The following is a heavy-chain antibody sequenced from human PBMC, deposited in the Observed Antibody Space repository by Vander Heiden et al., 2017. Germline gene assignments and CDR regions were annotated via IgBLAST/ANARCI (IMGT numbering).Heavy chain of an antibody. CDR2: MYTTGVT. D-gene: IGHD2-2*01. V-gene: IGHV3-53*01. CDR1: GFTVSYNS. Sequence: EVQLVESGGGLIQPGGSLRLSCAASGFTVSYNSTTGVRQAPGKGLEWVSVMYTTGVTNYADSVKGRFTISRDNSKNILFLQMNSLRAEDTAVYYCAREGYCSGTNCYGSGYYFDSWGQGALVTVSS. CDR3: AREGYCSGTNCYGSGYYFDS. J-gene: IGHJ4*02.